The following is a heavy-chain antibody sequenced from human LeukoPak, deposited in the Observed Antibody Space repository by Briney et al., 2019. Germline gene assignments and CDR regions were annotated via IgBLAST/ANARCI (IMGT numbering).Heavy chain of an antibody. J-gene: IGHJ4*02. V-gene: IGHV4-59*08. D-gene: IGHD3-22*01. CDR2: VYSSGSA. CDR3: ARRLPDYYDDGGYFDY. Sequence: SETLSLTCTVSGGSINTYYWNWIRQPPGKGLEWIGYVYSSGSANYNPSLKSRVTISADTSRNQFSLNLNSVTAADTAVYYCARRLPDYYDDGGYFDYWGQGTPVTVSP. CDR1: GGSINTYY.